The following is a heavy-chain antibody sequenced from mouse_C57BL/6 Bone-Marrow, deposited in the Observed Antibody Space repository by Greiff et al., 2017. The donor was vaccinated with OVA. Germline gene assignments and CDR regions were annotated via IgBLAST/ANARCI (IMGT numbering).Heavy chain of an antibody. Sequence: EVQLQQSGGGLVQPGGSMKLSCVASGFTFSNYWMNWVRQSPEKGLEWVAQIRLKSDNYATHYAESVKGRFTISRDDSKSSVYLQMNNLRAEDTGIYYCTAYYSGAYWGQGTLVTVSA. J-gene: IGHJ3*01. D-gene: IGHD2-12*01. CDR2: IRLKSDNYAT. V-gene: IGHV6-3*01. CDR1: GFTFSNYW. CDR3: TAYYSGAY.